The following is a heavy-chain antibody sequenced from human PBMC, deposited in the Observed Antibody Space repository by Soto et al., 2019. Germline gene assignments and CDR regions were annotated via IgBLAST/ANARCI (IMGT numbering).Heavy chain of an antibody. D-gene: IGHD3-22*01. V-gene: IGHV4-59*01. CDR3: DRDASYYYDSSGYAWFDP. Sequence: PSETLSLTCTVSGGSISSYYWSWIRQPPGKGLEWIGYIYYSGSTNYNPSLKSRVTISVDTSKNQFSLKLSSVTAADTAVYYCDRDASYYYDSSGYAWFDPWVQGTLVTVS. J-gene: IGHJ5*02. CDR1: GGSISSYY. CDR2: IYYSGST.